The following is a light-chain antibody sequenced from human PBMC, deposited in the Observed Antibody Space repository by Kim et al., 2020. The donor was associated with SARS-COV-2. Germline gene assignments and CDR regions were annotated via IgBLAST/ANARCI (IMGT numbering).Light chain of an antibody. V-gene: IGLV2-18*02. CDR2: EVA. CDR3: SSYTANSTLV. CDR1: ISDVGSYNR. Sequence: QSLPIACTGTISDVGSYNRVSWYRQPPGTAPKLMMYEVAKRPSGVPDRFSGSKSGNTASLTISGLQAEDEADYYCSSYTANSTLVFGGGTQLTVL. J-gene: IGLJ2*01.